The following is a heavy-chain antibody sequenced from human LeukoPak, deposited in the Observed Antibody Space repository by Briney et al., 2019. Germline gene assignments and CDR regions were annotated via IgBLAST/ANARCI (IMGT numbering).Heavy chain of an antibody. V-gene: IGHV3-15*01. CDR2: IKKKTDGGTT. CDR1: GFTFSNAW. D-gene: IGHD3-22*01. J-gene: IGHJ4*02. Sequence: GGSLRLSCAASGFTFSNAWMNWVRQAPGKGLEWVVRIKKKTDGGTTDYAAPVKGRFTISRDDSKNTLYLQMNSLKTEDTAVYYCTTDNYYQTYWGQGTLVTVSS. CDR3: TTDNYYQTY.